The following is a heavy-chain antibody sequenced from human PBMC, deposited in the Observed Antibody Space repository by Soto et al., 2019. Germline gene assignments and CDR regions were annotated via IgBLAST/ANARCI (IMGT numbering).Heavy chain of an antibody. D-gene: IGHD3-22*01. CDR3: ARDRDDSSGYPFDS. J-gene: IGHJ4*02. V-gene: IGHV1-46*01. CDR1: GYTFTTYY. Sequence: QVQLVQSGAEVKKPGASVKVSCKASGYTFTTYYMHWIRQAPGQGPEWMGIIDPRAGRTGYARRFQGRVTLTSDTSTTTVYMELSSLRSHDTAIYYCARDRDDSSGYPFDSWGQGTLVTVSS. CDR2: IDPRAGRT.